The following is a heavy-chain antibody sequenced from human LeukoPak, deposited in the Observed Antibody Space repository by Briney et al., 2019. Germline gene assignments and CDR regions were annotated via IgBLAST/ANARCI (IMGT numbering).Heavy chain of an antibody. CDR3: ARVSPDSSSWYGTYYFDY. Sequence: ASVKVSCKASGYTFDNYGISWVRQAPGQGLEWMGWISAYNGNTNYAQNLQGRVTMTTDTSTSTAYMELRSLRSDDTAVYYCARVSPDSSSWYGTYYFDYWGQGTLVTVSS. CDR1: GYTFDNYG. V-gene: IGHV1-18*01. D-gene: IGHD6-13*01. J-gene: IGHJ4*02. CDR2: ISAYNGNT.